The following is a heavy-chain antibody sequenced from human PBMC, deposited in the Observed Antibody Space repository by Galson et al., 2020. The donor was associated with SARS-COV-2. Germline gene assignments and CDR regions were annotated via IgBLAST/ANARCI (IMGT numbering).Heavy chain of an antibody. Sequence: GGSLRLSCAASGFTFSDYDMHWVRQASGKSLEWVSLAGSVGDTNYLGSVKGRFIISRDNAKSSLYLQMNSLTAGDTAIYYCTRGQVGNAFDIWGQGTLVTVSS. CDR2: AGSVGDT. CDR3: TRGQVGNAFDI. CDR1: GFTFSDYD. V-gene: IGHV3-13*01. D-gene: IGHD1-26*01. J-gene: IGHJ3*02.